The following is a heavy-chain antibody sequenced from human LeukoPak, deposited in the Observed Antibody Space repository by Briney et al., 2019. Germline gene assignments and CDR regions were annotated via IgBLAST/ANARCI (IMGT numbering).Heavy chain of an antibody. D-gene: IGHD6-19*01. Sequence: ASVKVSCKTSGYSFISYYIHWVRQAPGQGLEWMGIINPSGGSTSYPQKFQGRVTMTRDTSTSTVYMELSSLRSEDTAVYFCARDGVAGTYYFDYWGQGTLVTVSS. CDR1: GYSFISYY. CDR2: INPSGGST. CDR3: ARDGVAGTYYFDY. J-gene: IGHJ4*02. V-gene: IGHV1-46*01.